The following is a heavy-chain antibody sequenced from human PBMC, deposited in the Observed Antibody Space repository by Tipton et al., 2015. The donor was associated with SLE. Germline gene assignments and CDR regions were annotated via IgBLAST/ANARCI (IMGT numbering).Heavy chain of an antibody. J-gene: IGHJ3*02. Sequence: LVQSSETLSLTCAVYGGSFSGYYWSWIRQPPGKGLEWIGEINHSGSTNYNPSLKSRVTISVDTSKNQFSLKLSSVTAADTAVYYCARGAPITMAPDAFDIWGQGTMVTVSS. CDR1: GGSFSGYY. D-gene: IGHD3-10*01. CDR3: ARGAPITMAPDAFDI. CDR2: INHSGST. V-gene: IGHV4-34*01.